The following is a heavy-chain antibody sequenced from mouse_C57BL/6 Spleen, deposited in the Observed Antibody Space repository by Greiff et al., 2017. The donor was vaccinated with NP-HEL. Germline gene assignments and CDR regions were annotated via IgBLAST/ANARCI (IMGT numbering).Heavy chain of an antibody. Sequence: VQLQQPGAELVGPGSSVKLSCKASGYTFTSYWMHWVKQRPIQGLEWIGNIDPSDSETHYNQKFKDKATLTVDKSSSTAYMQLSSLTSEDSAVYYCARLGSYAMDYWGQGTSVTVSS. CDR1: GYTFTSYW. J-gene: IGHJ4*01. CDR2: IDPSDSET. V-gene: IGHV1-52*01. CDR3: ARLGSYAMDY. D-gene: IGHD4-1*01.